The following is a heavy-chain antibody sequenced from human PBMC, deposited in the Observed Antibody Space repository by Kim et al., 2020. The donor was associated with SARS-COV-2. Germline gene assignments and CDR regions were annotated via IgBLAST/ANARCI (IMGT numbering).Heavy chain of an antibody. CDR1: GFTFSLYP. J-gene: IGHJ4*02. Sequence: GGSLRLSCAASGFTFSLYPMHWVRQAPGKGLEWVALISYDGRNEYYADSVKGRFTMSRDNSKNTLFLQMSSLRAEDTAVYYCARDRNYYGSGNYVGADYWGQGTLVTVSS. CDR2: ISYDGRNE. V-gene: IGHV3-30*04. CDR3: ARDRNYYGSGNYVGADY. D-gene: IGHD3-10*01.